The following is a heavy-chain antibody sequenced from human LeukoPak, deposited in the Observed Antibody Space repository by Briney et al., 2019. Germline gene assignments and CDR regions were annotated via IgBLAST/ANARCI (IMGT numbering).Heavy chain of an antibody. Sequence: SETLSLTCAVSGGSISSSNWWNWVRQPPGKGLEWIGEIYHSGSTNYNPSLKSRVTISVDKSKNQFSLKLSSVTAADTALYYCARVYELREEDYYYYYMDVWGKGTTVTVSS. J-gene: IGHJ6*03. CDR2: IYHSGST. CDR1: GGSISSSNW. D-gene: IGHD5/OR15-5a*01. V-gene: IGHV4-4*02. CDR3: ARVYELREEDYYYYYMDV.